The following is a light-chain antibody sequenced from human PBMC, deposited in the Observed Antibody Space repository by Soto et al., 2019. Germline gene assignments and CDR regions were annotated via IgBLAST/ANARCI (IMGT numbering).Light chain of an antibody. CDR3: QKYNSAPLT. V-gene: IGKV1-27*01. CDR1: LTISNY. CDR2: AAS. Sequence: IQMTQCRSSLSSSVGYTVTITCRASLTISNYLYWYQQKTGKIPNLLIYAASTLQAGVPSRLSGSGSGTDFTITISSLQPEDVAAYYCQKYNSAPLTFGGGTKVDIK. J-gene: IGKJ4*01.